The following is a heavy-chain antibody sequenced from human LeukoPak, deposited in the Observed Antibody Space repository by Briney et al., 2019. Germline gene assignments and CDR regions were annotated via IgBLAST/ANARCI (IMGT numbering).Heavy chain of an antibody. CDR1: GFTFNTFD. J-gene: IGHJ6*02. CDR3: ARLRYYAVDV. CDR2: ISSGSSTR. Sequence: GGSLRLSCAASGFTFNTFDMTWVRQAPVKGLECVSYISSGSSTRYYADSVKGRFTISRDNAKSSLFLQMNSLRAEDTAVYFCARLRYYAVDVWGQGTTVIVSS. V-gene: IGHV3-48*01.